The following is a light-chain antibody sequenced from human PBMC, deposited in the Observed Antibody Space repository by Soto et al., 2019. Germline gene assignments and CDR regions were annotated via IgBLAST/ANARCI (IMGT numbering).Light chain of an antibody. J-gene: IGLJ1*01. CDR3: VAWDDSRTGYV. CDR1: RSNIGTNT. Sequence: QSVLTQPPSASGTPGQRITISCSGSRSNIGTNTANWYRQLAGTAPKLLIHTDDQRPSGVPDRFSGSKPGTSASLAISGLQSDDEADYFCVAWDDSRTGYVFGPGTKVTVL. V-gene: IGLV1-44*01. CDR2: TDD.